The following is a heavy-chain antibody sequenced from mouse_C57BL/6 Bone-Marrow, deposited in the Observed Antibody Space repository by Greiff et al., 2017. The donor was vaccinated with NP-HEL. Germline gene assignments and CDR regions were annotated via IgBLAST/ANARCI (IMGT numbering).Heavy chain of an antibody. Sequence: QQSCKASGYTFTSYWMHWVKQRPGQGLEWIGEIDPSDSYTNYNQKFKGKSTLTVDKSSSTAYMQLSSLTSEDSAVYYCTRSRSPSYYGSSYWFAYWGQGTLVTVSA. J-gene: IGHJ3*01. CDR3: TRSRSPSYYGSSYWFAY. D-gene: IGHD1-1*01. CDR1: GYTFTSYW. V-gene: IGHV1-69*01. CDR2: IDPSDSYT.